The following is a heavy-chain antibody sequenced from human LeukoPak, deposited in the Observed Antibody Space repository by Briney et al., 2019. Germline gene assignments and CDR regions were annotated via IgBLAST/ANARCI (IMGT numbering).Heavy chain of an antibody. Sequence: PSQTLSLTCTVSGGSISSGGYYWSWIRQPPGKGLEWIGYIYHSGSTYYNPSLKSRVTISVDRSKNQFSLKLSSVTAADTAVYYCARITIFGVVNLLPHFDYWGQGTLVTVSS. CDR3: ARITIFGVVNLLPHFDY. J-gene: IGHJ4*02. CDR1: GGSISSGGYY. V-gene: IGHV4-30-2*01. CDR2: IYHSGST. D-gene: IGHD3-3*01.